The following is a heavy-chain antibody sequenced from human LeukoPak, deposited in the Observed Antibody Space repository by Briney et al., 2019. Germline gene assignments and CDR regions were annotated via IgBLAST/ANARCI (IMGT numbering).Heavy chain of an antibody. CDR3: ARESTSSSSSFYFDP. CDR2: FDSSGRT. D-gene: IGHD6-6*01. CDR1: GDSINSATYY. J-gene: IGHJ4*02. V-gene: IGHV4-31*02. Sequence: SETLSLTCRVSGDSINSATYYWPWIRQHPGKGLEWVGYFDSSGRTYYNPSLKNRVTISRDTSTNQFSLNLDSVTAADTAMYYCARESTSSSSSFYFDPWGRGTLVTVSS.